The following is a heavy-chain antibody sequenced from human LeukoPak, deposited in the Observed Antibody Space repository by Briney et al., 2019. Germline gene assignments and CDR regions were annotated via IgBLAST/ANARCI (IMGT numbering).Heavy chain of an antibody. CDR1: GFSFSSFW. CDR3: AREGYYGSGSPPSLYFDY. D-gene: IGHD3-10*01. Sequence: GGSLRLSCATSGFSFSSFWMSWVRQAPGKGLEWVAVTSSDLNVKLYADSVKGRFTISRDNSRSTLYLQMNSLRPEDTAIYYCAREGYYGSGSPPSLYFDYWGQGTLVTVSS. J-gene: IGHJ4*02. V-gene: IGHV3-30*03. CDR2: TSSDLNVK.